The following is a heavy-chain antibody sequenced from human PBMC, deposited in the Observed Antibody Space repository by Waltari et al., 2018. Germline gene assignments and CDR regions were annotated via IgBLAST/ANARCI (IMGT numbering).Heavy chain of an antibody. J-gene: IGHJ4*02. Sequence: QVQLQESGPGLVKPSGTLSLTCAVSGGSISSSNWWSWVRQPPGKGLEWIGEIYHSGSTNYNPALKSRVTISVDKSKNQFSLKLSAVTAADTAVYYCARLLSRTGTTLSVDYWGQGTLVTVSS. D-gene: IGHD1-7*01. CDR3: ARLLSRTGTTLSVDY. V-gene: IGHV4-4*02. CDR2: IYHSGST. CDR1: GGSISSSNW.